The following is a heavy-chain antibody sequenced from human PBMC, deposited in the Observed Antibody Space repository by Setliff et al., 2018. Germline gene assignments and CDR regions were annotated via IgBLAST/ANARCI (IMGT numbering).Heavy chain of an antibody. D-gene: IGHD6-19*01. V-gene: IGHV4-61*02. J-gene: IGHJ5*02. CDR3: AVDHVTNIAESGYGYTRIDP. CDR2: IYIRGGT. Sequence: KASETLSLTCTVSGGSITDENSWWAWIRQPAGKRPEWLGLIYIRGGTDYNPSLKSRVTISLDTSRNQFSLNLTSVTAADTAVYYCAVDHVTNIAESGYGYTRIDPWGQGIPVTV. CDR1: GGSITDENSW.